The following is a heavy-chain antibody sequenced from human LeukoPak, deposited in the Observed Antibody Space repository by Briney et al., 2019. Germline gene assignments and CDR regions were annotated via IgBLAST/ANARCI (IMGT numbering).Heavy chain of an antibody. V-gene: IGHV3-23*01. CDR1: GFTFSSYA. CDR3: AKDTVVVVTATADY. CDR2: IIDSGDIT. J-gene: IGHJ4*02. D-gene: IGHD2-21*02. Sequence: GGSLRLSCEASGFTFSSYAMSWVRQAPGKGLEWVSGIIDSGDITYYANSVKGRFTISRDNSKNTLYLQMNSLRAEDTAVYYCAKDTVVVVTATADYWGQGTLVTVCS.